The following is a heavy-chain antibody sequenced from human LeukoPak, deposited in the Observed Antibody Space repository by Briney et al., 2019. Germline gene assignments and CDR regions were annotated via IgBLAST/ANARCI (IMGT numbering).Heavy chain of an antibody. J-gene: IGHJ6*03. CDR1: GGSISSHY. D-gene: IGHD3-3*01. CDR2: ISNSGST. CDR3: ARGRRTIFGVVIRYYYMDV. V-gene: IGHV4-59*11. Sequence: SETLSLTCTVSGGSISSHYWTWIRQSPVKGLEWIGDISNSGSTSYNPSLKSRVTISVDTSKNQFSLKLSSVTAADTAVYYCARGRRTIFGVVIRYYYMDVWGKGTTVTVSS.